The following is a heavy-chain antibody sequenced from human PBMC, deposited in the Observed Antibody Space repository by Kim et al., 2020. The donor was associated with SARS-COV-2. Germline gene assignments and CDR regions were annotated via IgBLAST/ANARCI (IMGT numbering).Heavy chain of an antibody. Sequence: YHPPPTGPGTISVDTSKNQFSLKLSSVTAADTAVYYCARLLVVAATTFDYWGQGTLVTVSS. J-gene: IGHJ4*02. CDR3: ARLLVVAATTFDY. V-gene: IGHV4-39*01. D-gene: IGHD2-15*01.